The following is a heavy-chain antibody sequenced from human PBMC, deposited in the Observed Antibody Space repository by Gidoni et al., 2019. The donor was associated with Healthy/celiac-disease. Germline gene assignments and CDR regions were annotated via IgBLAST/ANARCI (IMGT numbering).Heavy chain of an antibody. CDR3: ARDRYDDSSGYLDDY. CDR1: GFTFSSYG. J-gene: IGHJ4*02. V-gene: IGHV3-30*03. D-gene: IGHD3-22*01. CDR2: ISYDGSNK. Sequence: QVQLVESGGGVVQPGRSLRLSCAASGFTFSSYGMHWVRQAPGKGLEWVAVISYDGSNKYYADSVKGRFTISRDNSKNTLYLQMNSLRAEDTAVYYCARDRYDDSSGYLDDYWGQGTLVTVSS.